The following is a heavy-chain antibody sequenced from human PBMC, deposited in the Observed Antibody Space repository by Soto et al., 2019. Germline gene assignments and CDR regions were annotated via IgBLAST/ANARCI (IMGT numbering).Heavy chain of an antibody. V-gene: IGHV3-7*04. CDR1: AFTFGNYW. CDR2: IKEDGSEK. D-gene: IGHD3-22*01. Sequence: EVQLVESGGGLVQPGGSLRLSCAASAFTFGNYWMSWVRQAPGKGLECVAKIKEDGSEKYYVDSVKGRFTISRDNANNSVYLQMNSLTVEDTAMYYCARASSGTGGAIDCWGQGTLVTVSS. J-gene: IGHJ4*02. CDR3: ARASSGTGGAIDC.